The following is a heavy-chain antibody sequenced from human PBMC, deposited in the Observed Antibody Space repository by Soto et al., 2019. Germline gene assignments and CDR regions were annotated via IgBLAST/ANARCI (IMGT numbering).Heavy chain of an antibody. V-gene: IGHV3-23*01. CDR2: LSNNDYT. CDR1: GFTVNDYA. D-gene: IGHD1-20*01. Sequence: EVQVLESGGGLVQPRGSLRLSCAASGFTVNDYAVSWVRQAPGKGLEWVSTLSNNDYTYYADSVKGRFTISRDNSRNTLDLQMNSLRAEDTAIYYCARGGIGWFDPWGQGTLVTVSS. J-gene: IGHJ5*02. CDR3: ARGGIGWFDP.